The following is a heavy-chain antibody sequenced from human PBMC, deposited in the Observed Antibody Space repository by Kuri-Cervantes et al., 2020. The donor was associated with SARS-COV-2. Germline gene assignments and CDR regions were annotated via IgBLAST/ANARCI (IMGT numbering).Heavy chain of an antibody. CDR3: ARRSKIHVVDY. V-gene: IGHV3-21*04. CDR2: ISSSSSYI. Sequence: GESLKISCAASGFTFSSYSMNWVRQAPGKGLEWVSSISSSSSYIYYADSVKGRFTISRDNAKNSLYLQMNSLRAEDTAVYYCARRSKIHVVDYWGQGTLVTVSS. CDR1: GFTFSSYS. J-gene: IGHJ4*02.